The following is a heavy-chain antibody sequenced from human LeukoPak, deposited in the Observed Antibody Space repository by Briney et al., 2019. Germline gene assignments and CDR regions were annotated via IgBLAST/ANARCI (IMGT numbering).Heavy chain of an antibody. CDR1: GGSISNYY. V-gene: IGHV4-59*08. CDR3: AAITMVRGVNPPDY. J-gene: IGHJ4*02. CDR2: IYYTGNT. D-gene: IGHD3-10*01. Sequence: PSETLSLTCTVSGGSISNYYWGWIRQPPGKGLEYIGYIYYTGNTNYNPSLKSRVTISIDTSENQFSLKVNSVTAADTAVYYCAAITMVRGVNPPDYWGQGTLVTVSS.